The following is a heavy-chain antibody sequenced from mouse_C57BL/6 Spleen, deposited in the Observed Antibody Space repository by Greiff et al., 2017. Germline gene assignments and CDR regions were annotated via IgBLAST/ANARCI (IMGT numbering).Heavy chain of an antibody. V-gene: IGHV3-6*01. Sequence: VQLKESGPGLVKPSQSLSLTCSVTGYSITSGYYWNWIRQFPGNKLEWMGYISYDGSNNYNPTLKNRISITRDTSKNQFVLKLNSVTTEDTATYYCASYDYDAWFAYWGQGTLVTVSA. CDR2: ISYDGSN. J-gene: IGHJ3*01. CDR1: GYSITSGYY. D-gene: IGHD2-4*01. CDR3: ASYDYDAWFAY.